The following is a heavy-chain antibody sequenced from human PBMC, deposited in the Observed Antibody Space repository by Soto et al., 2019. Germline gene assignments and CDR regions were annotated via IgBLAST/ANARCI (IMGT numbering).Heavy chain of an antibody. V-gene: IGHV3-74*01. CDR1: TFTLSNYW. Sequence: GGSLRLSCAASTFTLSNYWMHWVRQAPGKGLVWVSRINSDGSSTNYADSVKGRFTISRDNAKNTLYLQLNSLKADDTGVYYCTGGSETTWFYTLGYWGQGTLVTVSS. J-gene: IGHJ4*02. D-gene: IGHD1-1*01. CDR2: INSDGSST. CDR3: TGGSETTWFYTLGY.